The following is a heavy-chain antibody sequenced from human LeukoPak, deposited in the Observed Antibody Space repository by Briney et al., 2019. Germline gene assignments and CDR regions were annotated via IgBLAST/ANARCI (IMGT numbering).Heavy chain of an antibody. D-gene: IGHD6-13*01. CDR2: IYSSGST. CDR1: GDSISSSSCW. Sequence: SETLSLTCSVSGDSISSSSCWWGWIRQPPGKGLEWFGTIYSSGSTYYNPPLESRVTISVDTSKNQFSLRLTSVTAADTAVYYCARRTSNWYYFDFWGQGTLVTVSS. J-gene: IGHJ4*02. CDR3: ARRTSNWYYFDF. V-gene: IGHV4-39*01.